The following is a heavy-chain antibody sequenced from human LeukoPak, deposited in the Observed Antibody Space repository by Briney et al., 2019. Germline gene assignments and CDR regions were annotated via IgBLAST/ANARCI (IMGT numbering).Heavy chain of an antibody. V-gene: IGHV4-59*12. J-gene: IGHJ6*04. D-gene: IGHD5-18*01. CDR3: ARDRSAMVWGMDV. CDR2: IYYSGST. Sequence: TSETLSLTCTVSGGSISSYYWSWIRQPPGKGLEWIGYIYYSGSTNYNPSLKSRVTISVDTSKNQFSLKLSSVTAADTAVYYCARDRSAMVWGMDVWGKGTTVTISS. CDR1: GGSISSYY.